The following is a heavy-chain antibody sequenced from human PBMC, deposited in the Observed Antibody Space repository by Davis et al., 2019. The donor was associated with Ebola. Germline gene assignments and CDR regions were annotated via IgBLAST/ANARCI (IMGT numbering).Heavy chain of an antibody. CDR2: INHSGST. D-gene: IGHD2/OR15-2a*01. CDR3: ARVLYIPDYYGMDV. V-gene: IGHV4-34*01. CDR1: GGSFSGYY. Sequence: SETLSLTCAVYGGSFSGYYWSWIRQPPGKGLEWIGEINHSGSTNYNPSLKSRVTISVGTSKNQFSLKLSSVTAADTAVYYCARVLYIPDYYGMDVWGKGTTVTVSS. J-gene: IGHJ6*04.